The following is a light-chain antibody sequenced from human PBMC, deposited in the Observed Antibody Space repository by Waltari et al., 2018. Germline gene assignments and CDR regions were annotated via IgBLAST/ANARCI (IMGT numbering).Light chain of an antibody. Sequence: DVVMTQSPDSLPVSLGERATMKCSSSHTDLHNSNNKNYLAWYQKKAGQSPQMLIYLASTLESGVPDRFSGSGSGTDFTRSIDSLQAEDVAVYHCQQYYGVPPTFGQGTKVEIK. CDR1: HTDLHNSNNKNY. V-gene: IGKV4-1*01. CDR3: QQYYGVPPT. J-gene: IGKJ1*01. CDR2: LAS.